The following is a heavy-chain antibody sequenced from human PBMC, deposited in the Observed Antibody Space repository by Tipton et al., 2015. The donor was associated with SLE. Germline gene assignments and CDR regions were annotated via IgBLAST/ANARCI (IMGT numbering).Heavy chain of an antibody. D-gene: IGHD2-21*01. Sequence: LRLSCTVSGGSISSSSYYWGWIRQPPGKGLEWLGDVYQSGTTNSNPSLKSRVTISVDTSKNQFSLKVSSVTAADTAVYYCARLGVGCANCWYYFDLWGQGALVTVSS. CDR3: ARLGVGCANCWYYFDL. CDR2: VYQSGTT. V-gene: IGHV4-61*05. CDR1: GGSISSSSYY. J-gene: IGHJ4*02.